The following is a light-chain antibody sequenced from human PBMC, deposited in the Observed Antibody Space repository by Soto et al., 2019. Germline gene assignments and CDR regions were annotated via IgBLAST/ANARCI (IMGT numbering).Light chain of an antibody. J-gene: IGLJ1*01. Sequence: QSVLTQPPSASGTPGRRVVISCSGSSCNIGSNTVNWYQQLPGTAPKLLIYSNNHRPSGVPDRFSGSKSGTSASLAISGLQSDDEADYYCAAWDDSLNGYVFATGTKVTVL. V-gene: IGLV1-44*01. CDR1: SCNIGSNT. CDR2: SNN. CDR3: AAWDDSLNGYV.